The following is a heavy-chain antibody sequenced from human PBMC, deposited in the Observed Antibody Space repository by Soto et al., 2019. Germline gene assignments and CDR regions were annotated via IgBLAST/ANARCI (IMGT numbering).Heavy chain of an antibody. CDR3: ARVLKSSGWDNDVFDI. D-gene: IGHD6-19*01. J-gene: IGHJ3*02. Sequence: PXXSLRLSFAASGFTFSSYWMHWVRQAPGKGLVWVSRIDTYGSATKYADSVRGRFTISRDNAKNTMSLQMNSLRADDTAVYYCARVLKSSGWDNDVFDIWGQGTMVTVS. CDR1: GFTFSSYW. V-gene: IGHV3-74*03. CDR2: IDTYGSAT.